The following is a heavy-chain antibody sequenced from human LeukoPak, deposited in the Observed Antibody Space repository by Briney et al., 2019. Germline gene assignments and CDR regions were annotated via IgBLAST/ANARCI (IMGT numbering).Heavy chain of an antibody. J-gene: IGHJ3*02. CDR3: GRRMPHSGSYSLAFDI. CDR2: INPYSGGT. CDR1: GYTFTGYY. D-gene: IGHD1-26*01. V-gene: IGHV1-2*02. Sequence: ASVKVSCKASGYTFTGYYMHWVRQAPGQGLEWMGWINPYSGGTHYAQQFQGRVTLTRDTSISTAYMKLTRLRSDDTAVYYCGRRMPHSGSYSLAFDIWGQGTMVTVSS.